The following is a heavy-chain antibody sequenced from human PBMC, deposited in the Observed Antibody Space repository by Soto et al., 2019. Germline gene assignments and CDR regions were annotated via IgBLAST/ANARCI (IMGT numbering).Heavy chain of an antibody. CDR1: GYTFTSYG. CDR2: ISAYNGNT. V-gene: IGHV1-18*01. Sequence: QVQLVQSGAEVKKPGASVKVSCKASGYTFTSYGISWVRQAPGQGLEWMGWISAYNGNTNYAQKLQGRVTMTTDTATSKAYMGVRSRRSDGTAVYYCAKFGGGSSGWDYYYYGMDVWGQGTTVTVSS. D-gene: IGHD6-19*01. J-gene: IGHJ6*02. CDR3: AKFGGGSSGWDYYYYGMDV.